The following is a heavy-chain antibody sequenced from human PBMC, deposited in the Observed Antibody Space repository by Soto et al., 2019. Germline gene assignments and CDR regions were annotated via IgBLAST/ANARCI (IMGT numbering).Heavy chain of an antibody. CDR3: ARGGGALYCSGGSCYHWFDP. D-gene: IGHD2-15*01. CDR1: GGSFSGYY. V-gene: IGHV4-34*01. CDR2: INHSGST. Sequence: QVQLQQWGAGLLKPSETLSLTCAVYGGSFSGYYWSWIRQPPGKGLEWIGEINHSGSTNYNPSLRSRVTISVDTSKNQFSVKLSSVTAADTAVYYCARGGGALYCSGGSCYHWFDPWGQGTLVTVSS. J-gene: IGHJ5*02.